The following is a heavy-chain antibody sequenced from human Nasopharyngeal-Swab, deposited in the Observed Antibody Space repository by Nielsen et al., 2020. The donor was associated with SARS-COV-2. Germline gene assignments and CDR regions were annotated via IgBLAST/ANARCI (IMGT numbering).Heavy chain of an antibody. CDR1: GFTFSSYA. CDR2: ISYDGSNK. D-gene: IGHD2-15*01. Sequence: GESLKISCAASGFTFSSYAMHWVRQAPGKGLEWVAVISYDGSNKYYADSVKGRFTISRDNSKNTLYLQMNSLRAEDTAVYYCAIETRYCSGGSCSTGGMDVWGRGTTVTVSS. V-gene: IGHV3-30*04. J-gene: IGHJ6*02. CDR3: AIETRYCSGGSCSTGGMDV.